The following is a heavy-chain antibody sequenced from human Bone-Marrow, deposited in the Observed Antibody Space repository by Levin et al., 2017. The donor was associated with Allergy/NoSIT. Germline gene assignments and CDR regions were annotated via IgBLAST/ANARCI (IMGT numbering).Heavy chain of an antibody. Sequence: SETLSLICSVSGGSIASYYWSWIRQPPGKGLEWIAFIFYSGRTNYNPSLKSRVTISIDTSKNQFSLKLSSVTAADTAVYYCARGNYHSSSYYSWTYYFDSWGQGTLVTASS. CDR1: GGSIASYY. CDR2: IFYSGRT. CDR3: ARGNYHSSSYYSWTYYFDS. V-gene: IGHV4-59*01. D-gene: IGHD3-22*01. J-gene: IGHJ4*02.